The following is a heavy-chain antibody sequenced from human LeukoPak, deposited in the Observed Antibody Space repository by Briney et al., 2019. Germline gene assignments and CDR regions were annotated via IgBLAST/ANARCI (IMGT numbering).Heavy chain of an antibody. CDR1: GFTFSSYG. Sequence: PGRSLRLSCAASGFTFSSYGMHWVRQAPGKGLEWVAVIWYDGSNKYYADSVKGRFTISRDNSKNTLYLQMNSLRAEDTAVYYCARDTLLWFGGYYYGMDVWGQGTTVTVSS. CDR3: ARDTLLWFGGYYYGMDV. CDR2: IWYDGSNK. V-gene: IGHV3-33*01. J-gene: IGHJ6*02. D-gene: IGHD3-10*01.